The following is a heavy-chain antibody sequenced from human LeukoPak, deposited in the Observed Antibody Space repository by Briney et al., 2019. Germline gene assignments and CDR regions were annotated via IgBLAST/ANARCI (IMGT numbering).Heavy chain of an antibody. CDR2: IKRDGSEK. CDR3: ARDRHVPGLYYYYMDV. D-gene: IGHD6-6*01. V-gene: IGHV3-7*01. Sequence: GGSLRLSCAASGFTFTDYWMSWVRQAPGKGLEWVANIKRDGSEKYYVDSVKGRFTISRDNDKNSLYLQMNSLRPEDTAVYFCARDRHVPGLYYYYMDVWGKGTTVTVSS. J-gene: IGHJ6*03. CDR1: GFTFTDYW.